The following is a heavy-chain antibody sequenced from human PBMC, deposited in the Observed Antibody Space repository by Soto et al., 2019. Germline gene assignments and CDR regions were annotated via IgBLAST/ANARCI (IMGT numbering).Heavy chain of an antibody. Sequence: GGSLRLSCAASGFTFSSYGMHWVRQAPGKGLEWVAVISYDGSNKYYADSVKGRFTISRDNSKNTLYLQMNSLRAEDTAVYYCAREYDILNWFDPWGQGTLVTVSS. V-gene: IGHV3-30*03. CDR1: GFTFSSYG. CDR3: AREYDILNWFDP. J-gene: IGHJ5*02. CDR2: ISYDGSNK. D-gene: IGHD3-9*01.